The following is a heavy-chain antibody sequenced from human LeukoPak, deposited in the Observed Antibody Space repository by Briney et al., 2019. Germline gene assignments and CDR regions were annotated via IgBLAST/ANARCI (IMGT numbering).Heavy chain of an antibody. Sequence: SETLSLTCTVSGYSISSGYYWGWIRQPPGKGLEWIGSIYHSGSTYYNPSLKSRVTISVDTSKNQFSLKLSSVTAADTAVYYCARHSHYYDYVWGSYRYTYYFDYWGQGTLVTVSS. CDR3: ARHSHYYDYVWGSYRYTYYFDY. CDR2: IYHSGST. D-gene: IGHD3-16*02. V-gene: IGHV4-38-2*02. CDR1: GYSISSGYY. J-gene: IGHJ4*02.